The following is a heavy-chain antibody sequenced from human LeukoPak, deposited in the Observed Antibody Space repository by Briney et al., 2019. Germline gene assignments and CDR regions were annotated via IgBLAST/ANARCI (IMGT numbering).Heavy chain of an antibody. V-gene: IGHV3-30-3*01. J-gene: IGHJ4*02. CDR1: GFTFRTYA. CDR2: ISYDGNNK. D-gene: IGHD6-19*01. CDR3: ARDARTIIAVAGTFDD. Sequence: GGSLRLSCAASGFTFRTYAMHWVRQAPGKGPEWVAVISYDGNNKYYADSVKGQFTISRDNSKNTLYLQVNSLRAEDTAVYYCARDARTIIAVAGTFDDWGQGTLVTVSS.